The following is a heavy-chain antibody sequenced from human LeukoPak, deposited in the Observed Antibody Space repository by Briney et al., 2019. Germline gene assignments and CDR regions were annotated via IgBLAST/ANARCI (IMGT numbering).Heavy chain of an antibody. V-gene: IGHV3-48*02. CDR3: ARGQPLGN. CDR1: GFSFSSYS. Sequence: PGGSLRLSCAASGFSFSSYSMNWVRQAPGKGLEWLSYISSSSSTIHYADSVKGRFTISRDNAKNSLYLQINSLRDEDTAVYYCARGQPLGNWGQGTLVTVSS. D-gene: IGHD5-18*01. CDR2: ISSSSSTI. J-gene: IGHJ4*02.